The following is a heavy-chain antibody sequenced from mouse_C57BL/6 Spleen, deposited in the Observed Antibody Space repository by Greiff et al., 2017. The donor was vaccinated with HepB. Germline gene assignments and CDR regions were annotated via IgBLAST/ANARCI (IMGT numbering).Heavy chain of an antibody. CDR3: ERRLRRGFYAMDY. D-gene: IGHD3-2*02. CDR2: INPNNGGT. CDR1: GYTFTDYY. V-gene: IGHV1-26*01. Sequence: EVKLQQSGPELVKPGASVKISCKASGYTFTDYYMNWVKQSHGKSLEWIGDINPNNGGTSYNQKFKGKATLTVDKSSSTAYMELRSLTSEDSAVYYCERRLRRGFYAMDYWGQGTSVTVSS. J-gene: IGHJ4*01.